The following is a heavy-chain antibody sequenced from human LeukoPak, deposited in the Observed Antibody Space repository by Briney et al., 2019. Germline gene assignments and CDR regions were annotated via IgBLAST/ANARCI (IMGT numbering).Heavy chain of an antibody. CDR2: IYYSGST. J-gene: IGHJ3*02. CDR3: ARQYYDILTGYSRGAFDI. Sequence: SETLSLTCXVSGGSISSSSYYWDWIRQPPGKGLEWIGSIYYSGSTYYNPSLKSRVTISVDTSKNQFSLKLSSVTAADTAVYYCARQYYDILTGYSRGAFDIWGQGTMVTVSS. V-gene: IGHV4-39*01. D-gene: IGHD3-9*01. CDR1: GGSISSSSYY.